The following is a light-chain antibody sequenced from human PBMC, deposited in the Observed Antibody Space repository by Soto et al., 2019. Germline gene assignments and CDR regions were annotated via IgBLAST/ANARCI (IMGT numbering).Light chain of an antibody. CDR2: GNA. CDR3: QSYDSRLRGSWV. V-gene: IGLV1-40*01. CDR1: SSNIGAGYD. J-gene: IGLJ3*02. Sequence: QSVLPQPPSVSVAPGQGVTISCTGSSSNIGAGYDVHWYQQLPGTSPKLLIYGNANRPSGVPDRFSGSKSGTSASLAITGRQAEDEADYYCQSYDSRLRGSWVFGGGTKLTV.